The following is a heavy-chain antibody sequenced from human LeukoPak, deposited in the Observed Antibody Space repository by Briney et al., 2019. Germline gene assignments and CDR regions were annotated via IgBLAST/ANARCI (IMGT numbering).Heavy chain of an antibody. CDR3: AKDHCHAGSCYYFDY. CDR2: ISYDGSNK. CDR1: GFTFSSYG. V-gene: IGHV3-30*18. J-gene: IGHJ4*02. D-gene: IGHD2-15*01. Sequence: GRSLRLSCAASGFTFSSYGLHWVRQAPGKGLEWVAIISYDGSNKYHADSVKGRFTISRDNSKNTMCLQMNNLRAEDTAVYYCAKDHCHAGSCYYFDYWGQGTLVTVSS.